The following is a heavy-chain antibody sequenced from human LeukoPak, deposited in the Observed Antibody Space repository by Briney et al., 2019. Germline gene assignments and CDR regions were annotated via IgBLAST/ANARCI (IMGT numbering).Heavy chain of an antibody. J-gene: IGHJ3*02. CDR3: AGDHCSGGSCYSLADAFDI. Sequence: GGSLRLSCAASGFTFSSYWMSWVRQAPGKGLEWVANIKQDGSEKYYVDSVKGRFTISRDNAKNSLYLQMNSLRAEDTAVHYCAGDHCSGGSCYSLADAFDIWGQGTMATVSS. V-gene: IGHV3-7*01. CDR1: GFTFSSYW. D-gene: IGHD2-15*01. CDR2: IKQDGSEK.